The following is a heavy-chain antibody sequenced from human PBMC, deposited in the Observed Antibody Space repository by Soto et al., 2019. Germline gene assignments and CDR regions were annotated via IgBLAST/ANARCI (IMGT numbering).Heavy chain of an antibody. CDR2: ISSNGVST. CDR3: ARNRPIDF. CDR1: GFTFSDYA. Sequence: LRLSCAASGFTFSDYAMHWVRQAPGKGLEYVAAISSNGVSTDYGNSVRGRFIVSRDNSKNTLYLQMGSLRAEDTAVYYCARNRPIDFWAQGTLVTVSS. J-gene: IGHJ4*02. V-gene: IGHV3-64*01.